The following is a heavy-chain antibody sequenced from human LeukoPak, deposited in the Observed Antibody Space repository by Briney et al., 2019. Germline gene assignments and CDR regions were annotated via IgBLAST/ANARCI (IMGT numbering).Heavy chain of an antibody. V-gene: IGHV3-30*18. D-gene: IGHD5-12*01. CDR2: ISYDGSSK. J-gene: IGHJ4*02. Sequence: GGSLRLSCAASGFTFSSYEMNWVRQAPGKGLDWVASISYDGSSKKYVDSVKGRFTISRDNSKRTLYLQMNSLRSEDTAVYYCAKEGLRFFDFWGQGTLVTVSS. CDR1: GFTFSSYE. CDR3: AKEGLRFFDF.